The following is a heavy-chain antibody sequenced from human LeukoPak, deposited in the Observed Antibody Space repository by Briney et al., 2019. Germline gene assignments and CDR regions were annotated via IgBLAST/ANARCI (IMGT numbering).Heavy chain of an antibody. CDR2: IDWDDDK. Sequence: SGPTLVNPTQTLTLTCTFSGFSLSTSGMCVSWIRQPPGKALEWLARIDWDDDKYYSTSLKTRLTISKDTSKSQVVLTMTNMDPVDTATYYCARTTYYYDSSGYYCFDYWGQGTLVTVSS. CDR3: ARTTYYYDSSGYYCFDY. CDR1: GFSLSTSGMC. J-gene: IGHJ4*02. D-gene: IGHD3-22*01. V-gene: IGHV2-70*11.